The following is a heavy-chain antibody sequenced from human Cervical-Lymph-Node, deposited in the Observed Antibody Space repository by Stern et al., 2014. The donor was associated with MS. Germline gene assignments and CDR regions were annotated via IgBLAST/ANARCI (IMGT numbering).Heavy chain of an antibody. CDR3: AKSYRAYCSSSGCYTDS. CDR2: ISYDGSNK. CDR1: GFTFSNYG. Sequence: VQLVESGGGVVQPGRSLRLSCAASGFTFSNYGMYWVRQAPGKGLEWVTVISYDGSNKYYADSVKGRFTISRDNSKNTLYLQMNSLRPEDTAVYYCAKSYRAYCSSSGCYTDSWGQGTLVTVSS. J-gene: IGHJ4*02. V-gene: IGHV3-30*18. D-gene: IGHD2-2*02.